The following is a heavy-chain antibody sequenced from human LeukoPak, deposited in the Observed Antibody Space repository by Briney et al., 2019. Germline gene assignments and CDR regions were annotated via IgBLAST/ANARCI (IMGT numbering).Heavy chain of an antibody. CDR3: ARRAVAGTFSDY. Sequence: SETLSLTCAVYGGSLSGYYCSWIRQPPGKGLEWIGEINHSGSTNYNPSLKSRVTISVDTSKNQFSLKLSSVTAADTAVYYCARRAVAGTFSDYWGQGTIVTVSS. D-gene: IGHD6-19*01. CDR1: GGSLSGYY. V-gene: IGHV4-34*01. CDR2: INHSGST. J-gene: IGHJ4*02.